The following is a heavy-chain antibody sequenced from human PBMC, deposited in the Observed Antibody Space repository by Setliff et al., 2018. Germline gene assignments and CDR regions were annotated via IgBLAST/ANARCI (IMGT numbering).Heavy chain of an antibody. CDR2: IYHSGST. CDR3: ARGSRHSSSWYYYYVDV. Sequence: SETLSLTCAVSGGSISSSNWWSWVRQPPGKGLEWIGEIYHSGSTNYNPSLKSRVTISVDKSKNQFSLKLSSVTAADTAVYYCARGSRHSSSWYYYYVDVWGKGTTVTVSS. V-gene: IGHV4-4*02. D-gene: IGHD6-13*01. CDR1: GGSISSSNW. J-gene: IGHJ6*03.